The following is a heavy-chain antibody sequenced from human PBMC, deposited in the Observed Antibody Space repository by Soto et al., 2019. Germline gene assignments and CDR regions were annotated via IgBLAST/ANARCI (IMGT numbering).Heavy chain of an antibody. Sequence: VSGPTLVNPTQTLTLTCTFSGFSLSTSGVRVGWIRQPPGKALEWLALIYWDDDKRYSPSLKSRLTITKDTSKNQVVLTMTNMDPVDTATYYCAHCVWFGDRIRHYFDYWGQGTLVTVSS. CDR2: IYWDDDK. J-gene: IGHJ4*02. CDR3: AHCVWFGDRIRHYFDY. V-gene: IGHV2-5*02. D-gene: IGHD3-10*01. CDR1: GFSLSTSGVR.